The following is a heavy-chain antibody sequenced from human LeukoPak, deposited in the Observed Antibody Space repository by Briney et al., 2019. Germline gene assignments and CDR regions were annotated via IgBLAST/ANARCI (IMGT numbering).Heavy chain of an antibody. CDR2: ISYDGSNK. CDR1: GFTFSSYG. CDR3: AKDQIVVPAANLDY. V-gene: IGHV3-30*18. Sequence: GGSLRLSCAASGFTFSSYGMHWVRQAPGKGLEWVAVISYDGSNKYYADSVKGRFTISRDNSKNTLYLQMNSLRAEDTAVYYCAKDQIVVPAANLDYWGQGTLVTASS. D-gene: IGHD2-2*01. J-gene: IGHJ4*02.